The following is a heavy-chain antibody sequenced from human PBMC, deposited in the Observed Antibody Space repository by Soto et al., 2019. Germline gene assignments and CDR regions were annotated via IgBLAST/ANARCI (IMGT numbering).Heavy chain of an antibody. CDR2: ISGSGGST. Sequence: PGGSLRLSCAASGFTFSSYAMSWVRQAPGKGLEWVSAISGSGGSTYYADSVKGRFTISRDNSKNTLYLQMNSLRAEDTAVYYCAKQKVLLMVYAGCFDYWGQGTLVTVSS. CDR1: GFTFSSYA. D-gene: IGHD2-8*01. V-gene: IGHV3-23*01. J-gene: IGHJ4*02. CDR3: AKQKVLLMVYAGCFDY.